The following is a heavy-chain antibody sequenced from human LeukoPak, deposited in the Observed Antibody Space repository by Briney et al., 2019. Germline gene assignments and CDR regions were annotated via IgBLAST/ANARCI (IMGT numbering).Heavy chain of an antibody. V-gene: IGHV3-48*03. D-gene: IGHD2-8*01. CDR3: ARDGGGVYAKNYDY. Sequence: HSGGSLRLSCAASGFTFSSYEMNWVRQAPGKGLEWVSYISSSGSTIYYADSVKGRFTISGANAKNSLYLQMDSLRAEDPAVYYCARDGGGVYAKNYDYWGQGTLVTVSS. CDR2: ISSSGSTI. CDR1: GFTFSSYE. J-gene: IGHJ4*02.